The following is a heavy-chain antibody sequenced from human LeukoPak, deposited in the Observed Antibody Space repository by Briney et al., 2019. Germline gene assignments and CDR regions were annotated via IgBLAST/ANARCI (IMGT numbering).Heavy chain of an antibody. D-gene: IGHD2-2*01. CDR1: GHTFTGYF. J-gene: IGHJ6*03. CDR3: ATGNASYYMDV. CDR2: INSNNGGT. Sequence: GASVKVSCKASGHTFTGYFLHWVRQAPGQGLEWMGWINSNNGGTNYARKFQGRVTVTRDTSISTAYMELNRLRSDDTAVYFCATGNASYYMDVWGKGTTVIVSS. V-gene: IGHV1-2*02.